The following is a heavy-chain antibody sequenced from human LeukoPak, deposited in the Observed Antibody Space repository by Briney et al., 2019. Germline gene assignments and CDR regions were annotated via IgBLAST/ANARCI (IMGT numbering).Heavy chain of an antibody. CDR3: ARVGHSSGWYHFDY. D-gene: IGHD6-19*01. Sequence: GGSLRLSCAAFGFTFSNYAMNWVRQAPGKGLEWVAIISYDGSNKYYADSVKGRFTISRDNSKNTLYLQMNSLRAEDTAVYYCARVGHSSGWYHFDYWGQGTLVTVSS. V-gene: IGHV3-30-3*01. CDR2: ISYDGSNK. J-gene: IGHJ4*02. CDR1: GFTFSNYA.